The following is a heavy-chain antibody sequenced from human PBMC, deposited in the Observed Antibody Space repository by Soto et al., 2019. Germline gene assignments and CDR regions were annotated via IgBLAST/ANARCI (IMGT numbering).Heavy chain of an antibody. Sequence: GGSLRLSCAVSGFTFDEYGMSWVRQAPGKGLEWVSGINWNGGSTGYADSVKGRFTISRDNAKNSLYLQMNSLRAEDTALYHCARPYCSGGSCYDPRNDAFDIWGQGTMVTVSS. D-gene: IGHD2-15*01. CDR1: GFTFDEYG. CDR3: ARPYCSGGSCYDPRNDAFDI. J-gene: IGHJ3*02. V-gene: IGHV3-20*01. CDR2: INWNGGST.